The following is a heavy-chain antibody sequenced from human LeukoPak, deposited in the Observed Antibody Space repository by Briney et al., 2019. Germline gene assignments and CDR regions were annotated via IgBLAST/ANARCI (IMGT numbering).Heavy chain of an antibody. CDR1: GYTFTGYY. J-gene: IGHJ4*02. CDR2: INPNSGGT. CDR3: ATIPLKYYDFWSGYYPYFDY. V-gene: IGHV1-2*02. D-gene: IGHD3-3*01. Sequence: ASVKVSCKASGYTFTGYYMHWVRQAPGQGLEWMGWINPNSGGTNYAQKFQGRVTMTRDTSISTAYMELSRLRSDDTAVYYCATIPLKYYDFWSGYYPYFDYWGQGTLVTVSS.